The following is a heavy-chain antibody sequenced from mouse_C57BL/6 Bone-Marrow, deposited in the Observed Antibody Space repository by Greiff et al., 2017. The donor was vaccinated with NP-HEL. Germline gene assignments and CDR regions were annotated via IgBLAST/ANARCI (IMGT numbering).Heavy chain of an antibody. Sequence: EVQLVESGGGLVQPGGSLKLSCAASGFTFSDYYMYWVRQTPEKRLEWVAYISNGGGSTYYPDTVKGRSTISRDNAKNTLYLQMSRLKSEDTAMYYCARHRDYGSGVYAMDYWGQGTSVTVSS. V-gene: IGHV5-12*01. J-gene: IGHJ4*01. CDR2: ISNGGGST. D-gene: IGHD1-1*01. CDR1: GFTFSDYY. CDR3: ARHRDYGSGVYAMDY.